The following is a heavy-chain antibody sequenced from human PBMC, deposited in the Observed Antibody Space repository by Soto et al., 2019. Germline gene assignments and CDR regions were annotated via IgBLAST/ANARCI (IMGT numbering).Heavy chain of an antibody. CDR2: IDPSDSYT. CDR1: GYSFTSYW. Sequence: PGESLKISCKGSGYSFTSYWISWVRQMPGKGLEWMGRIDPSDSYTNYSPSFQGHVTISADKSISTAYLQWSSLKASDTAMYYCASRVVAATPYYGMDVWGQGTTVTVSS. V-gene: IGHV5-10-1*01. D-gene: IGHD2-15*01. CDR3: ASRVVAATPYYGMDV. J-gene: IGHJ6*02.